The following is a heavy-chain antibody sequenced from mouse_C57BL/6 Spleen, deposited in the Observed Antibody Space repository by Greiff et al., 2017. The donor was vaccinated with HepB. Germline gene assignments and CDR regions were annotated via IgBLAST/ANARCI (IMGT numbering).Heavy chain of an antibody. V-gene: IGHV1-54*01. Sequence: QVQLKESGAELVRPGTSVKVSCKASGYAFTNYLIEWVKQRPGQGLEWIGVISPGRGGTNYNEKFKGKATLTADKSSSTAYMQLSSLTSEDSAVYFCARGRGYDHYFDYWGQGTTLTVSS. D-gene: IGHD2-3*01. CDR2: ISPGRGGT. CDR1: GYAFTNYL. J-gene: IGHJ2*01. CDR3: ARGRGYDHYFDY.